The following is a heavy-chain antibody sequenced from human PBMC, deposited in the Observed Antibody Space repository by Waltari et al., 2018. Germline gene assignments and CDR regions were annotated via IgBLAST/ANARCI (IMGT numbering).Heavy chain of an antibody. CDR1: GGPISSSSYY. V-gene: IGHV4-39*01. Sequence: QLQLQESGPGLVKPSETLSPTCTVSGGPISSSSYYWGWIRQPPGKGLEWIGSIYYSGSTYYNPSLKSRVTISVDTSKNQFSLKLSSVTAADTAVYYCARHPRYYYYGMDVWGQGTTVTVSS. CDR2: IYYSGST. J-gene: IGHJ6*02. CDR3: ARHPRYYYYGMDV.